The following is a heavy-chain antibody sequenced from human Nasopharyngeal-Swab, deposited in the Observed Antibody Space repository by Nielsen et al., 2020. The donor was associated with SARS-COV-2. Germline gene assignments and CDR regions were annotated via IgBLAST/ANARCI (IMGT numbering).Heavy chain of an antibody. J-gene: IGHJ6*03. CDR2: ISGSGGST. Sequence: GESLKISCAASGFTFDNYAMSWVRQVPGKGLQWVSVISGSGGSTYYAGSVKGRFTISRDNSRNTLYLQLNSLRAEDTAIYYCAKRVAGKYYYMDVWGKGTTVTVSS. CDR1: GFTFDNYA. CDR3: AKRVAGKYYYMDV. V-gene: IGHV3-23*01. D-gene: IGHD3-10*01.